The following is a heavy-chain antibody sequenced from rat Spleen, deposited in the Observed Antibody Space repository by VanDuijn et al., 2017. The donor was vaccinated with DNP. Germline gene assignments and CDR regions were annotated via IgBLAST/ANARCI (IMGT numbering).Heavy chain of an antibody. CDR3: ARYGIYGGYYYIMDA. CDR2: ISYSGTT. D-gene: IGHD1-11*01. V-gene: IGHV3-1*01. CDR1: GYSITSNY. Sequence: EVQLQESGPGLVKPSQSLSLTCSVTGYSITSNYWAWIRKFPGNEMEWMGYISYSGTTRYNPSLKSRISITRDTSKNHFFLQLNSVTPEDTATYFCARYGIYGGYYYIMDAWGQGASVTVSS. J-gene: IGHJ4*01.